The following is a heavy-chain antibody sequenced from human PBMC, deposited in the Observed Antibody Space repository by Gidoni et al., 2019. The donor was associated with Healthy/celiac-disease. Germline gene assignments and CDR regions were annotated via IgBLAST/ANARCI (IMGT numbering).Heavy chain of an antibody. Sequence: QVQLQESGPGLAKPSETLSLTCTVPGGSISSYYWSWIRQPAGKGLEWIGRIYTSGSTNYNPSLKSRVTMSVDTSKNQFSLKLSSVTAADTAVYYCARDYYGSGSYYNYYYYGMDVWGQGTTVTVSS. CDR3: ARDYYGSGSYYNYYYYGMDV. J-gene: IGHJ6*02. V-gene: IGHV4-4*07. D-gene: IGHD3-10*01. CDR2: IYTSGST. CDR1: GGSISSYY.